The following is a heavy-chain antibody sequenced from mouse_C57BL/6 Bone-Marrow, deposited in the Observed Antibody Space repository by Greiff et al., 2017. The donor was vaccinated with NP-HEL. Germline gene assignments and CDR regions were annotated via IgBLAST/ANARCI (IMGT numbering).Heavy chain of an antibody. J-gene: IGHJ3*01. CDR3: TRSLNWDAFAY. CDR2: IDPETGGT. Sequence: VQLQQSGAELVRPGASVTLSCKASGYTFTDYEMHWVKQTPVHGLEWIGAIDPETGGTAYNQKFKGKAILTADKSSSTAYMALRSLTSEDSAVYYCTRSLNWDAFAYWGQGTLVTVSA. CDR1: GYTFTDYE. D-gene: IGHD4-1*01. V-gene: IGHV1-15*01.